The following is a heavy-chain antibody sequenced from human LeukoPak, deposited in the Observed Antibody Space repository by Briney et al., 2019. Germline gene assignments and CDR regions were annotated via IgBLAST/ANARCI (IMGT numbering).Heavy chain of an antibody. V-gene: IGHV3-23*01. CDR1: GFTFSSYA. CDR2: ISGSGGST. D-gene: IGHD5-24*01. J-gene: IGHJ4*02. CDR3: ARDLGYNYLD. Sequence: PGGSLRLSCAASGFTFSSYAMSWVRQAPGKGLEWVSGISGSGGSTYYADSVKGRFTISRDNSKNRLYLQMNSLRAEDTAVYYCARDLGYNYLDWGQGTLVTVSS.